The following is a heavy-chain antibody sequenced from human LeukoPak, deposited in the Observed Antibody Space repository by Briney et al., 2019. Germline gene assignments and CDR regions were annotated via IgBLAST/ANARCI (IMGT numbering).Heavy chain of an antibody. CDR1: GGSISSGDYY. V-gene: IGHV4-30-4*01. D-gene: IGHD2-15*01. Sequence: SETLSLTCAVSGGSISSGDYYWSWIRQPPGKGLEWIGYIHNSGSAYYNPSLESRGAISLDTSKNHFSLKLTSVTAADTAVYYCARGYCSGSTCYLAFDIWGQGTMVTVSS. J-gene: IGHJ3*02. CDR3: ARGYCSGSTCYLAFDI. CDR2: IHNSGSA.